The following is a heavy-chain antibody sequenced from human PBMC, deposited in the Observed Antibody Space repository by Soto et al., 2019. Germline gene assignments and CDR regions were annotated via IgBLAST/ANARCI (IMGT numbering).Heavy chain of an antibody. V-gene: IGHV4-30-2*01. D-gene: IGHD2-2*01. Sequence: PSETLSLTCTVSGDSMTSGDYSWSWIRQPPGKGLEWLGYIYRTGNTHYSPSLKSRVSISQDRSKNQFPLELTSVTAADTAVYYCARGDYQYSIDYWGQGTLVTVS. CDR1: GDSMTSGDYS. J-gene: IGHJ4*02. CDR3: ARGDYQYSIDY. CDR2: IYRTGNT.